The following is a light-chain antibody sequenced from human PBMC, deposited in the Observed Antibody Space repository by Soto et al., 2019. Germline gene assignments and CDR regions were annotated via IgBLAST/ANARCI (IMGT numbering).Light chain of an antibody. CDR2: SNN. J-gene: IGLJ3*02. CDR3: AVWDDSLNGLWV. V-gene: IGLV1-44*01. CDR1: SSNIGRDT. Sequence: QSVLTQPPSASGTPGQRVIISCSGSSSNIGRDTVNWYRQFPGTAPKLLIYSNNQRPSGVPDRFSGSKSGTSASLAISGLQSEDEADYYCAVWDDSLNGLWVFGGGIKLTVL.